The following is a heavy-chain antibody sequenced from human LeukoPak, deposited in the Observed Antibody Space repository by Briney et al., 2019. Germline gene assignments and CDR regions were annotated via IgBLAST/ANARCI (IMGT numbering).Heavy chain of an antibody. CDR2: ISYDGSNK. CDR3: AKDLYRRVGGMLDY. D-gene: IGHD3-16*01. V-gene: IGHV3-30*01. CDR1: GFTFCSYA. Sequence: GGSLRLSCAPSGFTFCSYAIHWVRQAPRKGLEWVAVISYDGSNKYYADPVKGRFTISRDNSKNTLYLQMNSLRAEDTALYYCAKDLYRRVGGMLDYWGQGTLATVSS. J-gene: IGHJ4*02.